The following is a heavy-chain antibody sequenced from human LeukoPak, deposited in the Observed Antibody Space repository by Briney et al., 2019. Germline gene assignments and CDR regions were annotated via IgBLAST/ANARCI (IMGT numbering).Heavy chain of an antibody. V-gene: IGHV3-74*01. CDR1: GFTFRTYW. Sequence: GGSLRLSCAVSGFTFRTYWMHWVRQVPGKGLVWVSRINEDGSITNCADSVKGRFSISRDNAKNTLYLQMNSLRAEDTAVYYCGRDLGGRSGYWGQGTLVTVSS. CDR2: INEDGSIT. D-gene: IGHD1-26*01. J-gene: IGHJ4*02. CDR3: GRDLGGRSGY.